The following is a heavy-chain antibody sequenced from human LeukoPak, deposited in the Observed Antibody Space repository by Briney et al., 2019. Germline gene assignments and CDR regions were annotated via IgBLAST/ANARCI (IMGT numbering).Heavy chain of an antibody. Sequence: GGSLRLSCAASGFTFSSYAMSWVRQAPGKGLEWVSAISGSGGSTYYADSVKGRFTISRDNSKNTLYLQMNSLRAEDTAVYYCAKDGAPPGGSQRWYFDYWGQGTLVTVSS. CDR1: GFTFSSYA. J-gene: IGHJ4*02. CDR3: AKDGAPPGGSQRWYFDY. V-gene: IGHV3-23*01. D-gene: IGHD4/OR15-4a*01. CDR2: ISGSGGST.